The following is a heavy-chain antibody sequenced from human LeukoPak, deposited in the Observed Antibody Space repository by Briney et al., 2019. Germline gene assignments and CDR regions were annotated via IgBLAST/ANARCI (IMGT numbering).Heavy chain of an antibody. J-gene: IGHJ3*02. Sequence: PGESLRLSCVASGFTFSMYWMTWFRQAPGKGLEWVAFILYDGSNKYYADSVKGRFTISRDNSKNTLYLQMNSLRAEDTAVYYCAKDRGWELLLWDAFDIWGQGTMVTVSS. CDR3: AKDRGWELLLWDAFDI. CDR2: ILYDGSNK. CDR1: GFTFSMYW. V-gene: IGHV3-30*02. D-gene: IGHD1-26*01.